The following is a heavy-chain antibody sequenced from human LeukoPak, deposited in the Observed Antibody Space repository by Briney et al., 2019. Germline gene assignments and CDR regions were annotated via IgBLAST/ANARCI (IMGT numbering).Heavy chain of an antibody. J-gene: IGHJ4*02. D-gene: IGHD1-26*01. Sequence: ASVKVSCXASGYTFTSYGISWVRQARGQGLEWMGWISAYNGNTNYAQKLQGRVTMTTDTSTSTAYMELRSLRSDDTAVYYCARSSLNSGSYPGDYWGQGTLVTVSS. CDR3: ARSSLNSGSYPGDY. CDR1: GYTFTSYG. V-gene: IGHV1-18*01. CDR2: ISAYNGNT.